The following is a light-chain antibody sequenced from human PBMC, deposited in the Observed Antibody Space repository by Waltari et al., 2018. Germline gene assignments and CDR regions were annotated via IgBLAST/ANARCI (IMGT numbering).Light chain of an antibody. V-gene: IGLV2-14*03. J-gene: IGLJ3*02. CDR3: TSFSTISTSL. Sequence: QSALTQPASVSGSPGQSITISCTGTSNDIGDYNYVSWYQHQSGKAPKLMIYDVTGRPAGGSNRCSGSKSANTASLTISGLQADDEADYYCTSFSTISTSLFGGGTKVTVL. CDR2: DVT. CDR1: SNDIGDYNY.